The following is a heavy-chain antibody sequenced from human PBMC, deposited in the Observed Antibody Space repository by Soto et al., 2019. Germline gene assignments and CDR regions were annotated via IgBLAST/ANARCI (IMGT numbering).Heavy chain of an antibody. D-gene: IGHD2-21*01. V-gene: IGHV3-23*01. CDR3: AKKSEIAVPRYYFDL. Sequence: GGSLRLSCAASGFTFSSYAVSWVRQAPGKGPEWISSMNGGGSTYYAESVQGRFTISRDNSKNTLYLQMNSLRVEDTAVYYCAKKSEIAVPRYYFDLWGQGTLVTVSS. CDR1: GFTFSSYA. CDR2: MNGGGST. J-gene: IGHJ4*02.